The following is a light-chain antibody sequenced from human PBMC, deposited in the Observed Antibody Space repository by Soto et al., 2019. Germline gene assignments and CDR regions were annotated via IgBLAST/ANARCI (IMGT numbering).Light chain of an antibody. CDR3: SSYTSGSTWV. CDR2: EVS. J-gene: IGLJ3*02. Sequence: QSVLTQPASVSGSPGQSITISCTGTSSEVGGYDYVSWYQQHPGKAPKRIIYEVSNRPSGVSNRFSGSKSAITASLTISGLQAEDEADYYCSSYTSGSTWVFGGGTKLTVL. CDR1: SSEVGGYDY. V-gene: IGLV2-14*01.